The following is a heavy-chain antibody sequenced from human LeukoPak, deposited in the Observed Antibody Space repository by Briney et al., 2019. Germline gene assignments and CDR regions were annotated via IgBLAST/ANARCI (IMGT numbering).Heavy chain of an antibody. CDR2: IRNSGNT. CDR1: GDSFSSSSHY. V-gene: IGHV4-39*01. D-gene: IGHD4-17*01. Sequence: SETLSLTCTVSGDSFSSSSHYWGWLRQPPGRGLEWIGSIRNSGNTYYSPSLKSRVTISVDTSKNQFSLKLSSVTAADTAVYYCARHVYGEYGPGDYWGQGILVIVSS. CDR3: ARHVYGEYGPGDY. J-gene: IGHJ4*02.